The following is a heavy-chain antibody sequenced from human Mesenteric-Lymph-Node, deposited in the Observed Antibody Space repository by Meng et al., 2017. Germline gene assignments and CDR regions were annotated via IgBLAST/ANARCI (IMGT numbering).Heavy chain of an antibody. CDR3: ARHGDYGNFDY. J-gene: IGHJ4*02. V-gene: IGHV4-39*07. CDR1: GGPISTSGYY. Sequence: SETLSLTCAVSGGPISTSGYYGGRIRQPPGKGLEWIGSFHYSGSTYYTPSLESRLTISLDTSKNQLSLELSSVTAADTAVYYCARHGDYGNFDYWGQGTRVTVSS. CDR2: FHYSGST. D-gene: IGHD4-17*01.